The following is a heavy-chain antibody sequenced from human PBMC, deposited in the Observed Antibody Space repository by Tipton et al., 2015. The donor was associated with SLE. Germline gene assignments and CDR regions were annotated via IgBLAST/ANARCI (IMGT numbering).Heavy chain of an antibody. CDR3: ARVVGEKYLGYFDL. J-gene: IGHJ2*01. V-gene: IGHV1-2*02. CDR1: GYTFVAYS. CDR2: IHPSGGGT. Sequence: QLVQSGDEVKTPGASVRVSCKPSGYTFVAYSMHWVRQAPGQGLEWIGLIHPSGGGTNYAQKFQGRVTMTRDTSISTAYMELTRLRSDDTAVYYCARVVGEKYLGYFDLWGRGTLVTVSS. D-gene: IGHD1-26*01.